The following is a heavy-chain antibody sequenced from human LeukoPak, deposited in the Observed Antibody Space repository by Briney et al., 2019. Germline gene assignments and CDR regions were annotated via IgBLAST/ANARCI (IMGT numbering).Heavy chain of an antibody. V-gene: IGHV4-59*08. D-gene: IGHD3-22*01. Sequence: SETLSLTCTVSGGSISGHYWSWLRQPPGKGLEWIGYVYSTGSTHYNPSLKSRVTMSLDTSKNQFSLQLLSVTAADTAMYYCARHYDPPSYYSNYFDYWGQGALITVSS. J-gene: IGHJ4*02. CDR2: VYSTGST. CDR3: ARHYDPPSYYSNYFDY. CDR1: GGSISGHY.